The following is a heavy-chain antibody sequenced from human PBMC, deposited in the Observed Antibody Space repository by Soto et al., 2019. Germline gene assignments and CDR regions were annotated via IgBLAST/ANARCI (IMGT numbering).Heavy chain of an antibody. D-gene: IGHD3-22*01. V-gene: IGHV3-53*01. J-gene: IGHJ6*02. CDR1: GFSVSSNY. Sequence: PGGSLRLSGAASGFSVSSNYMRCVRQTPGKGLEWGSVFYTDGSRYYADSVKGRCTMSRDASKNTLNLQMNSLRAEDTAVYYCTREDYYGSKMHGMDVGGQGTTVTVSS. CDR2: FYTDGSR. CDR3: TREDYYGSKMHGMDV.